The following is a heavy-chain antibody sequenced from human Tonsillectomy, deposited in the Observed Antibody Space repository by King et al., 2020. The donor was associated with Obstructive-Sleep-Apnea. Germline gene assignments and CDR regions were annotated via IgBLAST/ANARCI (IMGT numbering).Heavy chain of an antibody. CDR3: AKYHGSGSYYRALDY. CDR1: GFTFSSYG. CDR2: ISYDGSNK. J-gene: IGHJ4*02. Sequence: VQLVESGGGVVQPGRSLRLSCAASGFTFSSYGMHWVRQAPGKGLEWVAVISYDGSNKYYADSVKGRFTISRDNSKNTLYLQMNSLRAEDTAVYYCAKYHGSGSYYRALDYWGQGTLVTVSS. V-gene: IGHV3-30*18. D-gene: IGHD3-10*01.